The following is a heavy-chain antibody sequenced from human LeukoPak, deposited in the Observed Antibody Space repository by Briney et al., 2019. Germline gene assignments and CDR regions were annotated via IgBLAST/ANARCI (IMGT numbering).Heavy chain of an antibody. J-gene: IGHJ6*02. CDR2: ISYEGSNE. V-gene: IGHV3-30-3*01. CDR3: AKELCGGDCYATNYYYYGMDV. CDR1: GFTFITYS. Sequence: GGSLRLSCATSGFTFITYSMHWVRQAPGKGLEWVAVISYEGSNEYYADSVKGRFTISRDNAKNSLYLQMNSLRAEDTALYYCAKELCGGDCYATNYYYYGMDVWGQGTTVTVSS. D-gene: IGHD2-21*02.